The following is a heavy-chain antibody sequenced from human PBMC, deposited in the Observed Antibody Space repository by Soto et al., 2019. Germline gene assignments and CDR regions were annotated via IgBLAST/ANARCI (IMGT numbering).Heavy chain of an antibody. J-gene: IGHJ4*02. D-gene: IGHD1-26*01. Sequence: QVQLQESGPGLVKPSGTLSLTCAVSGGSISSNNWWRWVRQPPGKGLEWIGAIFHSGSTHYSPYLKSRVTISVDTSMNHFSLNLTSVTAADTAVYYCARVYSGSYSDSWGQGTLVTVSS. CDR2: IFHSGST. V-gene: IGHV4-4*02. CDR1: GGSISSNNW. CDR3: ARVYSGSYSDS.